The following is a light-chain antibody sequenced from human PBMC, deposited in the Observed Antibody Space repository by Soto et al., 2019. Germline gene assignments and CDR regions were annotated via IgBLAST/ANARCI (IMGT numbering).Light chain of an antibody. CDR3: QQYGNSPIT. Sequence: IVLTQSPGTLSLSPRERATLSCRASQSVNSEYLAWYQQKPGQAPRLLIYGASIRATGIQDRFSGSGSGTDFTLSISRLAPEDFASYYCQQYGNSPITFGQGTRLEI. J-gene: IGKJ5*01. CDR2: GAS. CDR1: QSVNSEY. V-gene: IGKV3-20*01.